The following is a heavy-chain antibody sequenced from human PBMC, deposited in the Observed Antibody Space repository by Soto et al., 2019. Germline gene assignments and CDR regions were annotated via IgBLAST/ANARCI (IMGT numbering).Heavy chain of an antibody. CDR1: GFTFSSYS. Sequence: PGGSLRLSCAASGFTFSSYSMNWVRQAPGKGLEWVSSISSSSSYIYYADSVKGRFTISRDNAKNSLYLQMNSLRAEDTAVYYCARDKSEVIILPSFDYWGQGTLVTVSS. J-gene: IGHJ4*02. V-gene: IGHV3-21*01. D-gene: IGHD3-3*01. CDR2: ISSSSSYI. CDR3: ARDKSEVIILPSFDY.